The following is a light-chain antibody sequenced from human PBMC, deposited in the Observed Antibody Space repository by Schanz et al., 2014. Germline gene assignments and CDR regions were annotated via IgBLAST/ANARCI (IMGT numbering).Light chain of an antibody. CDR1: QTVGSN. Sequence: ERVMTQSPATLSVSPGEGATLSCGASQTVGSNLAWYQLKPGQAPRLLIYGASNRATGIPDRFSGSGSGTDFTLTISRLEPEDFAVYYCQQYGDSPLTFGQGTKLEIK. V-gene: IGKV3-20*01. J-gene: IGKJ2*01. CDR2: GAS. CDR3: QQYGDSPLT.